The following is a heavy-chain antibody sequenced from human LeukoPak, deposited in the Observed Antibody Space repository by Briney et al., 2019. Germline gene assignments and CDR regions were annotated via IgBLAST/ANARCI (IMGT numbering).Heavy chain of an antibody. CDR2: ISSSSSYI. CDR1: GFTFSSYS. V-gene: IGHV3-21*01. Sequence: GGSLRLSCAASGFTFSSYSMNWVRQAPGKGLEWVSSISSSSSYIYYADSVKGRFTISRDNAKNSLYLRMNSLRAEDTAVYYCAITLEDSSGYSIDYWGQGTLVTVSS. D-gene: IGHD3-22*01. CDR3: AITLEDSSGYSIDY. J-gene: IGHJ4*02.